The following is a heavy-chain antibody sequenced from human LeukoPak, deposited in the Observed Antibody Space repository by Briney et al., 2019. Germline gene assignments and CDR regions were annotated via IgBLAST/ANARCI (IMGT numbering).Heavy chain of an antibody. CDR3: AKEGASASFDY. Sequence: GRSLRLSCAASGFTFSSYGMHWVRQAPGKGLEWVAVISYDGSNKYYADSVKGRFTISRDNSKNTLYLQMNSLRAEDTAVYYCAKEGASASFDYWGQGTLVTVSS. V-gene: IGHV3-30*18. J-gene: IGHJ4*02. D-gene: IGHD6-25*01. CDR2: ISYDGSNK. CDR1: GFTFSSYG.